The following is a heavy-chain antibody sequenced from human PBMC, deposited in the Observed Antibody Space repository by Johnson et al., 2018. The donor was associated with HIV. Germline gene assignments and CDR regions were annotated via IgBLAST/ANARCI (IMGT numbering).Heavy chain of an antibody. CDR2: INSDGSAT. V-gene: IGHV3-66*02. D-gene: IGHD2-21*01. CDR3: AKNNQVWGFDAFDL. J-gene: IGHJ3*01. Sequence: VQLVESGGGLVQPGGSLRLSCAASGFTVSSYYMSWVRQAPGKGLVWFSRINSDGSATDYADSVKGRFTISRDNSKNTLYLQVNSLRPEDTAVYYCAKNNQVWGFDAFDLWGQGTMVTVSS. CDR1: GFTVSSYY.